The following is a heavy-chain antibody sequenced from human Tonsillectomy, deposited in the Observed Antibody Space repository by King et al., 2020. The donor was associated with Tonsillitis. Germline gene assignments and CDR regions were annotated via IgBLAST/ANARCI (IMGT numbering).Heavy chain of an antibody. J-gene: IGHJ4*02. D-gene: IGHD4-17*01. Sequence: ESGGGVVQPGGSLRLSCAASGFTFSNYGMHWVRQAPGKGLEWVAFIRYDGNNKYSADSVKGRFTISRDNSKNTLYLQMNSLRTEDTAVYYCAKDGWTVTTSGVMIDYWGQGTLVTVSS. CDR3: AKDGWTVTTSGVMIDY. CDR1: GFTFSNYG. CDR2: IRYDGNNK. V-gene: IGHV3-30*02.